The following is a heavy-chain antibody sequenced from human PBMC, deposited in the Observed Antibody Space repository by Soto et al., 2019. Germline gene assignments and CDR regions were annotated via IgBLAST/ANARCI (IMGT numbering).Heavy chain of an antibody. D-gene: IGHD3-22*01. Sequence: GGSLRLSCAASGFTFSNAWMNWVRQAPGKGLEWVGRIKSKTDGGTTDYAAPVKGRFTISRDDSKNTLYLQMNSLKTEDTAVYYCTTEEQGYYYDSSLVWYHRGYYYGMDVWGQGTTVTVSS. CDR2: IKSKTDGGTT. J-gene: IGHJ6*02. CDR1: GFTFSNAW. CDR3: TTEEQGYYYDSSLVWYHRGYYYGMDV. V-gene: IGHV3-15*07.